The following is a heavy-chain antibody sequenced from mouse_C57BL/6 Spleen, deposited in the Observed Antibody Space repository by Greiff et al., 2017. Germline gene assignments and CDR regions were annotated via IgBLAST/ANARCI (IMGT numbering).Heavy chain of an antibody. Sequence: QVQLQQPGAELVMPGASVKLSCKASGYTFTSYWMHWVKQRPGQGLEWIGEIDPSDSYTNYNQKFKGKSTLTVDKSSSTAYMQLSRLTSEDSAVYYCARPKLERDYAMDYWGQGTSVTVSS. D-gene: IGHD4-1*01. CDR2: IDPSDSYT. V-gene: IGHV1-69*01. J-gene: IGHJ4*01. CDR1: GYTFTSYW. CDR3: ARPKLERDYAMDY.